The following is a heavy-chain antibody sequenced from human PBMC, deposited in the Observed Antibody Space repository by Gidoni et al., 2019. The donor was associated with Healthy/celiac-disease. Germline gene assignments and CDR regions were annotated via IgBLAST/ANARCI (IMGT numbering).Heavy chain of an antibody. CDR2: IWYDGSNK. CDR1: GFTFSSYG. J-gene: IGHJ6*02. CDR3: ARDESSSSVWDYYYGMDV. V-gene: IGHV3-33*01. D-gene: IGHD6-6*01. Sequence: QVQLVESGGGVVQPGRSLRLSCAASGFTFSSYGMHWVRQAPGKGLEWVAVIWYDGSNKYYADSVKGRFTISRDNSKNTLYLQMNSLRAEDTAVYYCARDESSSSVWDYYYGMDVWGQGTTVTVSS.